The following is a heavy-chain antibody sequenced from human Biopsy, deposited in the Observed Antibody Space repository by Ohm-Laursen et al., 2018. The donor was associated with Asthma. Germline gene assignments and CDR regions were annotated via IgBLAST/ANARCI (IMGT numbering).Heavy chain of an antibody. CDR3: ARLPYGSGSFFDF. Sequence: ESLRISRKASGYIFANYWIGWVRQMPGKGLEWLGIIFPGDSDTIYSPSSQGQVTISADKSISTAYLQWSSLKASDTAIYYCARLPYGSGSFFDFWGQGTLVTVAS. CDR1: GYIFANYW. J-gene: IGHJ4*02. D-gene: IGHD3-10*01. V-gene: IGHV5-51*01. CDR2: IFPGDSDT.